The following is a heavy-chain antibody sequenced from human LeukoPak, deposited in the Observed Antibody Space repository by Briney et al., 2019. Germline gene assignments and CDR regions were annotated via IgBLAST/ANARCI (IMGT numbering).Heavy chain of an antibody. D-gene: IGHD6-25*01. CDR1: GGSIFGTDYY. V-gene: IGHV4-30-4*01. J-gene: IGHJ4*02. Sequence: SQTLSLTCSLSGGSIFGTDYYWSWIRQTPGKGLEWIGYIHHSGSTSNNPTLKSRITRSVDTSMNQFSLKMTSMTAADTALYYCAGRGYAMAYWGQGTLVTVSS. CDR3: AGRGYAMAY. CDR2: IHHSGST.